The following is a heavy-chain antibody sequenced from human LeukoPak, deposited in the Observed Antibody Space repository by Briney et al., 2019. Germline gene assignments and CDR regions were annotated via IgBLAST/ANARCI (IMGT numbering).Heavy chain of an antibody. CDR2: INHSGST. J-gene: IGHJ5*02. V-gene: IGHV4-34*01. CDR1: GGSFSGYY. Sequence: SETLSLTCAVYGGSFSGYYWSWIRQPPGKGLEWIGEINHSGSTNYNPSLTSRVTISVDTSKNQFSLKLSSVTAADTAVYYCAXXXXXXXXXYYYPARRRRGLFDPWGQGTLVTVSS. D-gene: IGHD3-22*01. CDR3: AXXXXXXXXXYYYPARRRRGLFDP.